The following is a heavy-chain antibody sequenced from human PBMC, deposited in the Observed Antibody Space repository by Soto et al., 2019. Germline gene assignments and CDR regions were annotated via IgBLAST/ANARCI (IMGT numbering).Heavy chain of an antibody. Sequence: QVQLQESGPGLVKPSGTLSLTCAVSGGSVSSSNWWSLVRQSPGKGLEWMVEIYHSGSAHYNPSLKSRATISLDKSKNQFSLRLTSVTAADTAVYYCARVPGVVVSADDAFDIWGPGTRVIVSS. D-gene: IGHD2-21*02. V-gene: IGHV4-4*02. CDR1: GGSVSSSNW. CDR2: IYHSGSA. CDR3: ARVPGVVVSADDAFDI. J-gene: IGHJ3*02.